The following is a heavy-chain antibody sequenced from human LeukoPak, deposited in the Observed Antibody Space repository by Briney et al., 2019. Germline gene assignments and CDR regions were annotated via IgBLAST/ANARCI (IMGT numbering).Heavy chain of an antibody. Sequence: PSETLSLTCTVSGGSISSYYWSWIRQPPGKGLEWIGEINHSGSTNYNPSLKSRVTISVDTSKNQFSLKLSSVTAADTAVYYCARGPGYCSSTSCSFFDYWGQGTLVTVSS. J-gene: IGHJ4*02. V-gene: IGHV4-34*01. CDR1: GGSISSYY. D-gene: IGHD2-2*01. CDR3: ARGPGYCSSTSCSFFDY. CDR2: INHSGST.